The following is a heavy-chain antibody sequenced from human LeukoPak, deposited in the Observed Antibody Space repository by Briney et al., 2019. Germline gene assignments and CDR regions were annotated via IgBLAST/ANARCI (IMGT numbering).Heavy chain of an antibody. CDR3: ARHVVAVGFDY. CDR1: GFTFSSYT. V-gene: IGHV3-21*01. D-gene: IGHD3-22*01. CDR2: ITSSSSYI. Sequence: TGGSLRLSCAASGFTFSSYTMNWVRQAPGKGLEWVSSITSSSSYIYYADSVKGRFTISRDNAKNSLCLQMNSLRAEDTAVYYCARHVVAVGFDYWGQGTLVTVSS. J-gene: IGHJ4*02.